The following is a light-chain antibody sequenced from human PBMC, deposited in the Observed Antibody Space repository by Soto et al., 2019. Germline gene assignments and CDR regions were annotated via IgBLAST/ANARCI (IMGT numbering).Light chain of an antibody. CDR2: AAS. Sequence: DIQMTQSPSSLSASVGDRVTITCRASQSISSHLNWYQQKPGKAPKVLVYAASTLQSGVPSRFSGSGSGTDFTLTISSLQPEDVANYYCQQSYRTVTFGQGTKLEIK. V-gene: IGKV1-39*01. CDR1: QSISSH. J-gene: IGKJ2*01. CDR3: QQSYRTVT.